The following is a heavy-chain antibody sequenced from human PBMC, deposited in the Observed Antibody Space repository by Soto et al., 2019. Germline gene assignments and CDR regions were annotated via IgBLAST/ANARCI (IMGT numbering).Heavy chain of an antibody. CDR3: ASEDYGDYDVYYYYYGMDV. Sequence: PGGSLRLSCAASGFTFSSYSMNWVRQAPGKGLERVSSISSSSSYIYYADSVKGRFTISRDNAKNSLYLKMNSLRAEDTAVYNCASEDYGDYDVYYYYYGMDVWGQGTTVTV. D-gene: IGHD4-17*01. J-gene: IGHJ6*02. V-gene: IGHV3-21*01. CDR2: ISSSSSYI. CDR1: GFTFSSYS.